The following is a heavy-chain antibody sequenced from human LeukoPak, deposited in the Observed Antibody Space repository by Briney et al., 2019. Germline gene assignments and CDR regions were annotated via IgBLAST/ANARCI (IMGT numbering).Heavy chain of an antibody. D-gene: IGHD3-10*01. CDR1: GGSVSSGDYY. CDR2: IYYNGST. V-gene: IGHV4-30-4*01. CDR3: ASTPFLGFGEKPHDY. J-gene: IGHJ4*02. Sequence: SETLSLTCTVSGGSVSSGDYYWSWIRQPPGKGLEWIGYIYYNGSTYYNPSLKSRVTISVDTSKNQFSLKLSSVTAADTAVYYCASTPFLGFGEKPHDYWGQGTLVTVSS.